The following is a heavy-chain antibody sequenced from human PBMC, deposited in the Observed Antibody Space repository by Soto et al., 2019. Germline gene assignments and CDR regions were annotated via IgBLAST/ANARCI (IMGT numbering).Heavy chain of an antibody. Sequence: EVQMLESGGDLVQPGGSLRLSCEVSGFTFSAYAMNWVRQAPGKGLEWVAGITSSGSGTFYADSVKGRFTISRDNFRNGLYLELRTVREDDTAVYFCAKDLRNIGARPWFKCFDDWGQGTLVSVSS. J-gene: IGHJ4*02. CDR1: GFTFSAYA. V-gene: IGHV3-23*01. D-gene: IGHD6-6*01. CDR2: ITSSGSGT. CDR3: AKDLRNIGARPWFKCFDD.